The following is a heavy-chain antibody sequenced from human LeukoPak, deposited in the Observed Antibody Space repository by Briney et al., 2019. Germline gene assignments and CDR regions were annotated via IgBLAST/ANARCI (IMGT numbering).Heavy chain of an antibody. Sequence: PGGSLRLSCAASGFTFSSYGMNWVRQAPGKGLEWVSSISSSSSYIYYADSVKGRFTISRDNSKNTLYLQMNSLRAEDTAVYYCARDRVEPSWYSYGLGKPDYWGQGTLVTVSS. CDR3: ARDRVEPSWYSYGLGKPDY. CDR2: ISSSSSYI. J-gene: IGHJ4*02. D-gene: IGHD5-18*01. CDR1: GFTFSSYG. V-gene: IGHV3-21*01.